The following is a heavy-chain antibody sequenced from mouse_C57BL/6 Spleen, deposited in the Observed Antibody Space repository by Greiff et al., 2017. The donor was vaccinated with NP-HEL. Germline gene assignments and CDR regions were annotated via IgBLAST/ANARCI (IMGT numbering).Heavy chain of an antibody. Sequence: QVQLQQPGAELVMPGASVKLSCKASGYTFTSYWMHWVKQRPGQGLEWIGEIDPSDSYTNSNQKFKGKSTLTVDKSSSTAYMQLSSLTSEDSAVYYCHYSNYTCDYWGQGTTLTVSS. CDR3: HYSNYTCDY. CDR1: GYTFTSYW. CDR2: IDPSDSYT. V-gene: IGHV1-69*01. D-gene: IGHD2-5*01. J-gene: IGHJ2*01.